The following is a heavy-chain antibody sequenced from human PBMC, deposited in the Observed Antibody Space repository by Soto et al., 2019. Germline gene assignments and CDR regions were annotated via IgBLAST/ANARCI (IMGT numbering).Heavy chain of an antibody. CDR3: AKFWGPVTAAVDDY. CDR2: LSYDGNIK. J-gene: IGHJ4*02. D-gene: IGHD6-13*01. CDR1: GLAFRNFG. Sequence: GGSLKLSCATNGLAFRNFGKLCVCYFPGKGFEWVASLSYDGNIKKSADSVKGRFTISRDNSKNTLYLQMNSLRSEDTAVYYCAKFWGPVTAAVDDYWGQGT. V-gene: IGHV3-30*18.